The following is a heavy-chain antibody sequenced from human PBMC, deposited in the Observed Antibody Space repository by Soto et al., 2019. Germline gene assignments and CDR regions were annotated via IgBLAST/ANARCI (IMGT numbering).Heavy chain of an antibody. J-gene: IGHJ4*02. V-gene: IGHV4-4*02. Sequence: QVQLRESGPRLVKPSGTLSLSCAVSGGSINSRNWWTWVRQPPGKRLEWIGEIDHSGSTKYNPSLNRPVPISIARSRNQFSLNLPSVTAAATAVYYCARDGPTGSGSYWDYFDLWGQGTLVTVSS. CDR2: IDHSGST. CDR1: GGSINSRNW. D-gene: IGHD3-10*01. CDR3: ARDGPTGSGSYWDYFDL.